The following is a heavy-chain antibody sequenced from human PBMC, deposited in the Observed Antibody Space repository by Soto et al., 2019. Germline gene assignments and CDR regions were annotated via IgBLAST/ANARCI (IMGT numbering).Heavy chain of an antibody. Sequence: ASVKVSCKASGYTFTSYGISWVRQAPGQGLEWIGWISAYNGNTNYAQKLQGRVTMTTDTSTSTAYMELRSLRSDDTAVYYCARDADATGTYYYGMDVGGQGTTVTVSS. CDR2: ISAYNGNT. V-gene: IGHV1-18*01. CDR3: ARDADATGTYYYGMDV. J-gene: IGHJ6*02. D-gene: IGHD1-1*01. CDR1: GYTFTSYG.